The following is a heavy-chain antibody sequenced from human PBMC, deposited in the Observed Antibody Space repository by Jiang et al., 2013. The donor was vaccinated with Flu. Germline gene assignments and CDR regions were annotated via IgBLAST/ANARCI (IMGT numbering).Heavy chain of an antibody. CDR2: IYPGDSDT. CDR1: GYSFNNYW. J-gene: IGHJ5*02. Sequence: GAEVKKPGESLKISCKGSGYSFNNYWIAWVRQMPGKGLEWMGIIYPGDSDTTYSPSFQGQVTMSADKSISTAYLQWSSLKASDTAMYYCARQGCSSSTCYSLNWFDPWGQGTLVTVSS. D-gene: IGHD2-2*01. V-gene: IGHV5-51*01. CDR3: ARQGCSSSTCYSLNWFDP.